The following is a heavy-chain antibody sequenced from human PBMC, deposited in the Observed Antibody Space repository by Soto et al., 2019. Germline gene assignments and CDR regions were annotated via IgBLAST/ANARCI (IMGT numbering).Heavy chain of an antibody. CDR2: IIPIFGTA. J-gene: IGHJ6*02. CDR3: ASGVRELNYYYYGMDV. CDR1: GGTFSSYA. D-gene: IGHD1-1*01. Sequence: SVKVSCKASGGTFSSYAISWVRQAPGQGLEWMGGIIPIFGTANYAQKFQGRVTITADESTSTAYMELSSLRSEDTAVYYCASGVRELNYYYYGMDVWGQGTTVTVSS. V-gene: IGHV1-69*13.